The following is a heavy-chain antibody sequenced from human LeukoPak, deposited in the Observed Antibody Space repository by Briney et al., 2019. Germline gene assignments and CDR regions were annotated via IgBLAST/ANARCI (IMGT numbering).Heavy chain of an antibody. CDR3: ARHGWIYYDSSGNWFDP. J-gene: IGHJ5*02. Sequence: SETLSLTCAVYGGSFSGYYRSWIRQPPGKGLEWIGEINHSGSTNYNPSLKSRVTISVDTSKNQFSLKLSSVTAADTAVYYCARHGWIYYDSSGNWFDPWGQGTLVTVSS. V-gene: IGHV4-34*01. CDR2: INHSGST. CDR1: GGSFSGYY. D-gene: IGHD3-22*01.